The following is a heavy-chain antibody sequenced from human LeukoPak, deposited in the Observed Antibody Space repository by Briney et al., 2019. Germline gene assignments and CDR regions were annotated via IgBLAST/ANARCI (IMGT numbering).Heavy chain of an antibody. J-gene: IGHJ6*04. Sequence: GGSLRLSCAASGFTFSSYAMSWVRQAPGKGLELVSAISGSGGSTYYADSVKGRFTISRDNSKNTLYLQVNSLRAEDTAVYYCAKDRWETYYYDSSGRLDVWGKGTTVTVSS. CDR2: ISGSGGST. D-gene: IGHD3-22*01. V-gene: IGHV3-23*01. CDR3: AKDRWETYYYDSSGRLDV. CDR1: GFTFSSYA.